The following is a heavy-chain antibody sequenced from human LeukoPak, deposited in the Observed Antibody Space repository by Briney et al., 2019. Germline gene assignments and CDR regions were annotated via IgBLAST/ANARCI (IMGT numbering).Heavy chain of an antibody. CDR2: INHSGST. J-gene: IGHJ4*02. CDR3: AGQYSSSWYFL. Sequence: SETLSLTCAVYGGSFSGYYWSWIRQPPGKGLEWIGEINHSGSTNYNPSLKSRVTISVDTSKNQFSLKLSSVTAADTAVYYCAGQYSSSWYFLWGQGTLVTVSS. V-gene: IGHV4-34*01. CDR1: GGSFSGYY. D-gene: IGHD6-13*01.